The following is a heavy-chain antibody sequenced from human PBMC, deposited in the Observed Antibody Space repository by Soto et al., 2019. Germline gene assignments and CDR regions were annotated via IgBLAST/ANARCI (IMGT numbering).Heavy chain of an antibody. V-gene: IGHV3-11*01. CDR3: ARAEMIQLVRSYYYMDV. Sequence: GGSLRLSCAASGFTFSDYYMSWIRQAPGKGLEWVSYISSSGSTIYYADSVKGRFTISRDNAKNSLYLQMNSLRAEDTAVYYCARAEMIQLVRSYYYMDVWGKGTTVTVSS. D-gene: IGHD6-13*01. CDR2: ISSSGSTI. J-gene: IGHJ6*03. CDR1: GFTFSDYY.